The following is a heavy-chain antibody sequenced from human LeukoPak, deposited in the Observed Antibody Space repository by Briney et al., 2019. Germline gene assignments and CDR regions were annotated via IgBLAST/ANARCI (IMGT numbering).Heavy chain of an antibody. CDR1: GYTFTSYG. V-gene: IGHV1-18*04. Sequence: GASVKVSCKASGYTFTSYGISWVRQAPGQGLEWMGWISAYNGNTNYAQKLQGRVTMTTDTSTSTAYMELRSLRSDDTAVYYCARGYCGGGSCYLFDLWGRGTLVTVSS. D-gene: IGHD2-15*01. CDR2: ISAYNGNT. CDR3: ARGYCGGGSCYLFDL. J-gene: IGHJ2*01.